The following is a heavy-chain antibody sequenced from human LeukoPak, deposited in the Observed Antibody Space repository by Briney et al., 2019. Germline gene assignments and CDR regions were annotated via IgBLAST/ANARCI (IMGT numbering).Heavy chain of an antibody. V-gene: IGHV3-43*01. CDR1: GFTFDDYT. J-gene: IGHJ6*02. Sequence: GGSLRLSCAASGFTFDDYTMHWVRQAPGKGLEWVSLISWDGGSTYYADSVKGRFTISRDNSKNSLYLQMNSLRTEDTALYYCVKDRSIGGLYYYYGMDVWGQGTTVTVSS. D-gene: IGHD3-10*01. CDR3: VKDRSIGGLYYYYGMDV. CDR2: ISWDGGST.